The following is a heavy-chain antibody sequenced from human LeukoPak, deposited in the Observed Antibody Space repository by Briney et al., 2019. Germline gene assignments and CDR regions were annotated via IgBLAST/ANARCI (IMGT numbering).Heavy chain of an antibody. CDR1: GFPFSSYN. J-gene: IGHJ4*02. CDR3: ARAMYYFEY. V-gene: IGHV3-48*02. CDR2: ISSSSSSI. Sequence: PGESLRLSCVGSGFPFSSYNMNWVRQAPGKGLEWVSYISSSSSSIYYADSVKGRLTISRDNAKNSLYLQMNSLRDEDTAVYSCARAMYYFEYWGQGTLVTVSS.